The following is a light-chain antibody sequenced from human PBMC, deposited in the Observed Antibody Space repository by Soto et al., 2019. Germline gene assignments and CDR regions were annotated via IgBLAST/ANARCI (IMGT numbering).Light chain of an antibody. CDR3: MQTLQTPFT. V-gene: IGKV2-28*01. CDR2: LGS. Sequence: IVMTQSPLSLPVTPGEQASISCRSSQSLQHSNGYNYLDWYLQKPGQSPQLLIYLGSYRASGVPDRFSGSGSGTDFTLTISRVEAEDVGVYYCMQTLQTPFTFGPGTIVDI. J-gene: IGKJ3*01. CDR1: QSLQHSNGYNY.